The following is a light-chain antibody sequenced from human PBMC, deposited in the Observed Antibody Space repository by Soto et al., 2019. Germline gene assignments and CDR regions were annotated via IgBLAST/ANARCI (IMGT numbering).Light chain of an antibody. CDR3: QQRSDWPPVYS. V-gene: IGKV3-11*01. CDR1: QSVGSY. Sequence: EIVLTQSPATLSLSPGERATLSCRASQSVGSYLAWYQQKPGQAPRLLIYDASNRATGIPVRFSGSGSGTDFPLTIGSLEPEDFALYYCQQRSDWPPVYSFGQGTKLEIK. J-gene: IGKJ2*01. CDR2: DAS.